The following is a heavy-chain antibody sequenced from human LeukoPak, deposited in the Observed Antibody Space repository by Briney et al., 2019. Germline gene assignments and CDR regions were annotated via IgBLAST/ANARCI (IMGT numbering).Heavy chain of an antibody. V-gene: IGHV1-46*01. CDR3: ASTGPTVQYFDY. J-gene: IGHJ4*02. CDR1: GYTFTTFY. CDR2: IRPSDGST. Sequence: GASVKVSCKASGYTFTTFYVHWGRQALGQGLEWRGMIRPSDGSTRYAEKFQGRVTMTRDTSTSTVYMEVSRLRSEDTAVYYCASTGPTVQYFDYWGQGALVTVSS. D-gene: IGHD4-11*01.